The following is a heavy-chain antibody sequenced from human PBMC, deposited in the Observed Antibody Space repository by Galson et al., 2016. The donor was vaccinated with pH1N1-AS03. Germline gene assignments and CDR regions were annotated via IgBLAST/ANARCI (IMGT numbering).Heavy chain of an antibody. J-gene: IGHJ5*02. CDR1: GYTFIGYF. CDR2: INPNSGGT. V-gene: IGHV1-2*02. Sequence: SVKVSCKATGYTFIGYFLHWVRQAPGHGLEWMGWINPNSGGTHYAQKFQGRITMTRDTSITSAYMELSGLRADDTAGYYCARVWPGKDRRLDTCGQGTLVTVSS. CDR3: ARVWPGKDRRLDT.